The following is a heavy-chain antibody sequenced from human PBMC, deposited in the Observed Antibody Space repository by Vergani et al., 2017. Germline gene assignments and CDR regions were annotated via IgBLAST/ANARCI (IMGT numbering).Heavy chain of an antibody. CDR2: LSASDRRT. V-gene: IGHV3-23*01. D-gene: IGHD6-19*01. Sequence: EVQLLESGGDLVQPGGSLRLSCAASGFTFIMHAMSWVRQAPGKGLEWVSTLSASDRRTHYADSVKGRFTISRDISKNTLFLHMNSLRPEDTAVYYCAKVGRSEVAGTFGAFDIWGQGTMATVSS. J-gene: IGHJ3*02. CDR1: GFTFIMHA. CDR3: AKVGRSEVAGTFGAFDI.